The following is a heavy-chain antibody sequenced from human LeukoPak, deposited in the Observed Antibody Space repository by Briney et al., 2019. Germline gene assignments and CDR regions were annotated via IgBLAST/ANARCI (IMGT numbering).Heavy chain of an antibody. CDR2: IYYSGST. J-gene: IGHJ6*03. Sequence: PSETLSLTCTVSGGSISSYYWSWIRQPPGKGLEWIGYIYYSGSTNYNPSLKSRVTISVDTSKNQFSLRLSSVTAADTAVYYCASLRTAMVRGYYYYMDVWGKGTTVTVSS. D-gene: IGHD5-18*01. CDR3: ASLRTAMVRGYYYYMDV. V-gene: IGHV4-59*08. CDR1: GGSISSYY.